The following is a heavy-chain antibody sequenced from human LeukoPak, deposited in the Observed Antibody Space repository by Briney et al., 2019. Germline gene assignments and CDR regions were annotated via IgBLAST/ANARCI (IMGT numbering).Heavy chain of an antibody. CDR1: GFTFSRHA. D-gene: IGHD1-26*01. CDR3: VRDGVLVGGTGHYDGMDV. Sequence: GGSLRLSCAASGFTFSRHAMHWVRQTTGKGLEWVSAIGTAGDTYYPGSVKGRFTSSRENAKNSLYLQMNSLRAGDTAVYYCVRDGVLVGGTGHYDGMDVWGQGTTVTVSS. J-gene: IGHJ6*02. CDR2: IGTAGDT. V-gene: IGHV3-13*04.